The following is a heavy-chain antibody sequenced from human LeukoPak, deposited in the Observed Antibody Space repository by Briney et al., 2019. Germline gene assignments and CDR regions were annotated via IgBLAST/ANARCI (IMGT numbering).Heavy chain of an antibody. CDR2: IYYSGNT. D-gene: IGHD5-24*01. Sequence: SETLSLTCTVSGGSISSYYWSWIRQPPGKGLEWIGYIYYSGNTNYNPSLKSRVTISVDTSKNQFSLNLDSVTAADTAVYYCARDGDGFNNWFDPWGQGTLVTVSS. CDR1: GGSISSYY. J-gene: IGHJ5*02. CDR3: ARDGDGFNNWFDP. V-gene: IGHV4-59*01.